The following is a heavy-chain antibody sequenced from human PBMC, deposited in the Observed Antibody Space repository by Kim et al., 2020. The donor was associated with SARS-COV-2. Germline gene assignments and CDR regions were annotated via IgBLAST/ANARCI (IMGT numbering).Heavy chain of an antibody. CDR2: MNPNSGQT. J-gene: IGHJ4*02. D-gene: IGHD3-22*01. CDR1: GYTFTNYN. V-gene: IGHV1-8*01. CDR3: AKDYYDSSGYYWREY. Sequence: ASVKVSCKASGYTFTNYNIIWVRQAPGQGFEWMGWMNPNSGQTGYAQKFQGRVSMTRDTSISTAYMELSSLRSEDTAVYYCAKDYYDSSGYYWREYWGQGTLVTVSS.